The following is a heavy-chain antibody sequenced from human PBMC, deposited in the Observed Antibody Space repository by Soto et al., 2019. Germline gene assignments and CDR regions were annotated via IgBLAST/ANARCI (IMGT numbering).Heavy chain of an antibody. CDR1: GGSISSSSYY. CDR3: ARVGNWNDGTFDY. V-gene: IGHV4-39*01. Sequence: SETLSLTCTVSGGSISSSSYYWGWIRQPPGKGLEWIGSIYYSGSTYYNPSLKSRVTISVDTSKNQFSLKLSSVTAADTAVYYCARVGNWNDGTFDYWGQGTLVTVSS. D-gene: IGHD1-1*01. J-gene: IGHJ4*02. CDR2: IYYSGST.